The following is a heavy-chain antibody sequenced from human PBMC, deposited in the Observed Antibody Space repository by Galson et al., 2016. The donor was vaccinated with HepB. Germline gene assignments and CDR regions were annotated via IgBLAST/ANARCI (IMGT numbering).Heavy chain of an antibody. V-gene: IGHV1-46*01. D-gene: IGHD5-18*01. J-gene: IGHJ4*02. CDR2: INPSDGTT. CDR1: GYSFTKYY. CDR3: ARAFRETAVGNLDH. Sequence: SVKVSCKASGYSFTKYYMHWVRQAPGQGFEGMGIINPSDGTTTYAQTFQGRLTMTRDTSTTTVHMELSSLRSDDTAVYYCARAFRETAVGNLDHWGQGTQVIVSA.